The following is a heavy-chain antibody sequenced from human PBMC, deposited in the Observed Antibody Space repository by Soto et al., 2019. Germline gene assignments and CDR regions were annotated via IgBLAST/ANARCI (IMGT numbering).Heavy chain of an antibody. CDR2: ISGSGGSK. CDR3: AKTGGFGITIFGVVPHYYGMDV. Sequence: GGSLRLSCAASGFTFSSYAMSWVRQAPGKGLEWVSAISGSGGSKYYADSVKGRCTISRDNSKNTLYLQMNSLRAEDTAVYYCAKTGGFGITIFGVVPHYYGMDVWGQGTTVTVSS. V-gene: IGHV3-23*01. D-gene: IGHD3-3*01. CDR1: GFTFSSYA. J-gene: IGHJ6*02.